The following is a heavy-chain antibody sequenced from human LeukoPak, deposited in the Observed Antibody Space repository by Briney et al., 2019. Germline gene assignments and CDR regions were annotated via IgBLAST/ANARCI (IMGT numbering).Heavy chain of an antibody. V-gene: IGHV3-23*01. J-gene: IGHJ3*02. D-gene: IGHD1-26*01. CDR1: GFTFSSYA. CDR2: ISGSGGST. Sequence: GGSLRLSCAASGFTFSSYAMSWVRQAPGKGLEWVSAISGSGGSTYYADSVKGRFTISRDNSKNTLYLQMNSLRAEDTAVYYCAKCEGIVGALPTATDAFDIWGQGTMVTVSS. CDR3: AKCEGIVGALPTATDAFDI.